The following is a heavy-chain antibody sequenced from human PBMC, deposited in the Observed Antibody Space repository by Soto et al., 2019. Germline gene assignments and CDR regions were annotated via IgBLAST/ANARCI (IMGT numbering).Heavy chain of an antibody. Sequence: ASVKVSCKASGYSFTRYYINWVRQAPGQGLEWMGWISAYNSNTQYEEKLQGRVTLTTDTYTSTAYMELRSLRSDVTSVYFCARGGQWDFLSDYWGQGTLVTVSS. CDR3: ARGGQWDFLSDY. CDR1: GYSFTRYY. V-gene: IGHV1-18*01. D-gene: IGHD1-26*01. CDR2: ISAYNSNT. J-gene: IGHJ4*02.